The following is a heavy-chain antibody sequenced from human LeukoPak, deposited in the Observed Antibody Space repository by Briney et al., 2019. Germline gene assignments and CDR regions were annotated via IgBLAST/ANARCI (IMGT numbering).Heavy chain of an antibody. CDR1: GFTFSNAW. Sequence: PGGSLRLSCATSGFTFSNAWMNWVRQAPGKGLEWVSFIHRDDKTYYADSVKGRFTMSRDSSKNTLYLQMNSLGADDTAVYYCAREVISTPSYFDYWGQGILVTVSS. CDR2: IHRDDKT. V-gene: IGHV3-53*01. CDR3: AREVISTPSYFDY. D-gene: IGHD2-2*01. J-gene: IGHJ4*02.